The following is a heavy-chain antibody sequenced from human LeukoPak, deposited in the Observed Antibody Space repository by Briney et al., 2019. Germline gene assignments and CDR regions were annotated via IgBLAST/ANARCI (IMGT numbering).Heavy chain of an antibody. V-gene: IGHV3-74*01. J-gene: IGHJ6*03. D-gene: IGHD2-8*01. CDR2: INSDGSST. Sequence: PGGSLRLSCAASGFTFSSYWMHWVRQAPGKGLVWVSRINSDGSSTSYADSVKGRFTISRDNGKNSLDLQMNSLRAEDTAVYYCARETCTTCHTYSYNYYMDVWGKGTTVTVSS. CDR3: ARETCTTCHTYSYNYYMDV. CDR1: GFTFSSYW.